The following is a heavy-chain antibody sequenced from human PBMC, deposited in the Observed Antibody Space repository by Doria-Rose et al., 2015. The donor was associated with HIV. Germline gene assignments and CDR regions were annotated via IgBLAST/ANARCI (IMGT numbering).Heavy chain of an antibody. CDR2: ICMDYER. V-gene: IGHV2-26*01. CDR3: ARIKSSRWYHKYYFDF. Sequence: QITLKESGPVLVKPTETLTLTCTVSGVSLSSPGMGVSWIRQPPGKALEWLANICMDYERSYKPSLKSRLTFSRGTSKSQVVLTMTDMDPVDTATYYCARIKSSRWYHKYYFDFWGQGTLVIVSA. D-gene: IGHD6-13*01. J-gene: IGHJ4*02. CDR1: GVSLSSPGMG.